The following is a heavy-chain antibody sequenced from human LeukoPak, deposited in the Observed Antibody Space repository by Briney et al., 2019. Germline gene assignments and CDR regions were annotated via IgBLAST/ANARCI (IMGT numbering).Heavy chain of an antibody. J-gene: IGHJ4*02. D-gene: IGHD6-19*01. CDR3: AKDRSSGWYYFDY. Sequence: GGSLRLSCAASGFTFSSYWMSWVRQAPGKGLEWVAVISYDGSNKYYADSVKGRFTISRDNSKNTLYLQMNSLRAEDTAVYYCAKDRSSGWYYFDYWGRGTLVTVSS. CDR1: GFTFSSYW. V-gene: IGHV3-30*18. CDR2: ISYDGSNK.